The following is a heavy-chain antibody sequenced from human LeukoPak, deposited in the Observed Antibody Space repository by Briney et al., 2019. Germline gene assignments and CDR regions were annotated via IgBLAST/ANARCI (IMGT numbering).Heavy chain of an antibody. Sequence: ASVKVSCKASGYTFTSYAMHWVRQAPGQRLEWMGWINAGNGNTKYSQKFQGRVTITRDISASTAYMELSSLRSEDTAVYYCARAITMNIYYFDYWGQGTLVTVSS. D-gene: IGHD3-22*01. CDR2: INAGNGNT. J-gene: IGHJ4*02. V-gene: IGHV1-3*01. CDR3: ARAITMNIYYFDY. CDR1: GYTFTSYA.